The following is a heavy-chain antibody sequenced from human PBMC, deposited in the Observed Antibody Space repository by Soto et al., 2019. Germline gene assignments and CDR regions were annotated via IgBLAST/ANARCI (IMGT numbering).Heavy chain of an antibody. Sequence: GGSLRLSCAASGFTFSSYGMHWVRQAPGKGLEWVAVIWYDGSNKYYADSVKGRFTISRDNSKNTLYLQMNSLRAEDTAVYYCARGADPGDFDYWGQGTLVTVSS. CDR3: ARGADPGDFDY. CDR1: GFTFSSYG. CDR2: IWYDGSNK. J-gene: IGHJ4*02. V-gene: IGHV3-33*01. D-gene: IGHD3-10*01.